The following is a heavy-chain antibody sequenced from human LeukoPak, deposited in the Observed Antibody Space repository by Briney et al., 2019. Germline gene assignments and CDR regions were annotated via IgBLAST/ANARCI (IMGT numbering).Heavy chain of an antibody. Sequence: ETLSLTCTVSGGSISSSSYYWGWIHQPPGKGLEWIGSIYYSGSTYYNPSLKSRVTISVDTSKNQFSLKLSSVTAADTAVYYCARLSLLWFGELVLWGQGTLVTVSS. CDR3: ARLSLLWFGELVL. V-gene: IGHV4-39*01. CDR2: IYYSGST. CDR1: GGSISSSSYY. D-gene: IGHD3-10*01. J-gene: IGHJ4*02.